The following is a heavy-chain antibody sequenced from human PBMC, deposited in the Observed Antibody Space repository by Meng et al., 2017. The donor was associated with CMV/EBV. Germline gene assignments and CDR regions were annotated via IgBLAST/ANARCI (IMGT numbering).Heavy chain of an antibody. Sequence: GESLKISCAASGFTLSSYAMSWVRQAPGKGLEWVSAISGSGGSTYYADSVKGRFTISRDNSKNTLYLQMNSLRAEDTAVYYCAKDHPYYYGSGSYSGGYYFDYWGQGTLVTVSS. V-gene: IGHV3-23*01. J-gene: IGHJ4*02. CDR2: ISGSGGST. D-gene: IGHD3-10*01. CDR1: GFTLSSYA. CDR3: AKDHPYYYGSGSYSGGYYFDY.